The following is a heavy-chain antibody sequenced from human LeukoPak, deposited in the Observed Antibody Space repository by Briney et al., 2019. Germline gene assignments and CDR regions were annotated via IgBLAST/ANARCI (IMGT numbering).Heavy chain of an antibody. J-gene: IGHJ3*02. CDR2: ISGSGGST. CDR1: GFTFSSYA. Sequence: GGSLRLSCAASGFTFSSYAMSWVRQAPGKGLEWVSAISGSGGSTYYADSVKGRFTISRDNSKNTLYLQMNSLRAEDTAVYYCAKEWAGWELRPDAFDIWGQGTMVTVSS. D-gene: IGHD1-26*01. CDR3: AKEWAGWELRPDAFDI. V-gene: IGHV3-23*01.